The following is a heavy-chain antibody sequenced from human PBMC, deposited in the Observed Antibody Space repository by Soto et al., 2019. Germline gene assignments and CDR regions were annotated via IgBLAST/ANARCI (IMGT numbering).Heavy chain of an antibody. CDR3: ARDEQLALDY. V-gene: IGHV3-30-3*01. D-gene: IGHD6-6*01. Sequence: QVQLVESGGGVVQPGRSLRLSCAASGFTFSSYAMHWVRQAPGKGREWVAVISYDGSNKYYADSVKGRFTISRDSSKDMLYLQMNSLRAEDTAVYYCARDEQLALDYWGQGTLVTVSS. CDR1: GFTFSSYA. J-gene: IGHJ4*02. CDR2: ISYDGSNK.